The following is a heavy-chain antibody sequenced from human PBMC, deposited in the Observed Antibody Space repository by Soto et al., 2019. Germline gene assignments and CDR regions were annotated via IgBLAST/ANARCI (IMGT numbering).Heavy chain of an antibody. CDR3: ARRIPFGYGMDV. CDR2: IRGSDGTT. J-gene: IGHJ6*02. Sequence: GGSLRLSCEASGFSFSTFDMSWVRQAPGKGLQCVSFIRGSDGTTYYADSVRGRFTISRDNSKNTLYLQMNSLRAEDTALYYCARRIPFGYGMDVWGQGTTVTVSS. V-gene: IGHV3-23*01. D-gene: IGHD2-21*01. CDR1: GFSFSTFD.